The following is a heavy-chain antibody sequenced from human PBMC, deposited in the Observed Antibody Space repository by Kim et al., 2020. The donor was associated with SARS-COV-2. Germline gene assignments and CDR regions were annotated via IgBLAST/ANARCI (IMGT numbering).Heavy chain of an antibody. Sequence: PRNRVNISVDTSKTQFSLKLSSVTAADTAVYYCARATMITFGGVIDHFDYWGQGTLVTVSS. D-gene: IGHD3-16*02. V-gene: IGHV4-31*02. CDR3: ARATMITFGGVIDHFDY. J-gene: IGHJ4*02.